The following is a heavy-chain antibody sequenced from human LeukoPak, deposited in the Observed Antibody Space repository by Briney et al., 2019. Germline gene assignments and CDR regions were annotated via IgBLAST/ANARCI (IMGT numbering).Heavy chain of an antibody. Sequence: GGSLRLSCAASGFTFSSYWMSWVRQAPGKGLEWVANIKQDGSEKYYVDSVKGRFTISRDNSKNTLYLQMNSLRAEDTAVYYCAKAEMEGGYYSSSSWFGPWGQGTLVTVSS. J-gene: IGHJ5*02. CDR2: IKQDGSEK. D-gene: IGHD3-10*01. CDR1: GFTFSSYW. CDR3: AKAEMEGGYYSSSSWFGP. V-gene: IGHV3-7*01.